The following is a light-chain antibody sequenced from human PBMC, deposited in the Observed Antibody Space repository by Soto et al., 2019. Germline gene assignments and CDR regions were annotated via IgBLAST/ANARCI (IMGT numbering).Light chain of an antibody. V-gene: IGKV3-15*01. CDR3: QHYNSWPLT. Sequence: EVVMTQSPATPSVSPGERATLSCRASQSVRSNLTWYQQEPGQAPRLLIYDASTRATGIPARFSGSGSDTEFTLTISSLQSEDFAIYYCQHYNSWPLTFGGGTKVDIK. J-gene: IGKJ4*01. CDR2: DAS. CDR1: QSVRSN.